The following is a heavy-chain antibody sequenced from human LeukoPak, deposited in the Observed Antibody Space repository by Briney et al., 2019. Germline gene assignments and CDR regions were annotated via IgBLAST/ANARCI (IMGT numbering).Heavy chain of an antibody. CDR2: IWYDGSNK. J-gene: IGHJ6*03. Sequence: GRSLRLSCAASGFTFSSYGMHWVRQAPGKGLEWVAVIWYDGSNKYYADSVKGRFTISRDNSKNTLYLQMNSLRAEDTAVYYCARVRRYYYYMDVWGKGTTVTVSS. CDR1: GFTFSSYG. CDR3: ARVRRYYYYMDV. V-gene: IGHV3-33*01.